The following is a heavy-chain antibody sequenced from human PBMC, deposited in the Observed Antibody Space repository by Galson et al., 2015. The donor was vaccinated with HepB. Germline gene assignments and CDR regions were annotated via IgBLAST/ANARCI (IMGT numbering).Heavy chain of an antibody. J-gene: IGHJ3*02. CDR2: IYNVGST. D-gene: IGHD2-2*01. V-gene: IGHV3-66*01. CDR3: ARGDDDYCSSTNSCHDAFDI. Sequence: SLRLSCAVSGSTVSSNYMSWVRQAPGKGLEWVSIIYNVGSTFYADSVKGRFTISRDNSKNTLYLQMNRLRAEDTAVYYCARGDDDYCSSTNSCHDAFDIWGQGTMVTVSS. CDR1: GSTVSSNY.